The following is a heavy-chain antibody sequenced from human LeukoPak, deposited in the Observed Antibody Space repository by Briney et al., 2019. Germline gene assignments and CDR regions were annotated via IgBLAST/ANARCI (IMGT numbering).Heavy chain of an antibody. J-gene: IGHJ4*02. CDR2: IKQDGSEK. V-gene: IGHV3-7*01. D-gene: IGHD3-22*01. Sequence: GGSLRLSCAASGFTFSSYWMSWVRQAPGKGLEWVANIKQDGSEKYYVDSVKGRFTISRDNAKNSLYLQMNSLRAEDTAVYYCARGGGYYDSSGYPALHYWGQGTLVTVSS. CDR3: ARGGGYYDSSGYPALHY. CDR1: GFTFSSYW.